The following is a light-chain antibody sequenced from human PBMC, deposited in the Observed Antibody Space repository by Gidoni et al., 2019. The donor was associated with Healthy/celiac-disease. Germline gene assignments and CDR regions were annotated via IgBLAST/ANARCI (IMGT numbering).Light chain of an antibody. CDR2: RNN. J-gene: IGLJ3*02. Sequence: QSVLTQPHSASGTTGQRVTISCSGSSSNIGSHYVDWYQQLTGTAPNLLIYRNNQRPSAVPDRFSVSKSVTSASLAISVLRSEDEADYYCAACHDRLSGSFGGGTNLTVL. V-gene: IGLV1-47*01. CDR1: SSNIGSHY. CDR3: AACHDRLSGS.